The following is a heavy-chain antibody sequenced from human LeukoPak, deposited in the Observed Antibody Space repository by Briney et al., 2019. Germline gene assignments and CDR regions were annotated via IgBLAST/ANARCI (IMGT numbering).Heavy chain of an antibody. CDR2: IHHSGVT. CDR1: GFTFSDYY. Sequence: GSLRLSCAASGFTFSDYYMTWIRQPPGNGLEWIGSIHHSGVTYSNPSLRSRLTLSVDMSKNHFSLNLSSVTAADTAVYYCARRDNSFDSWGPGTLVTVSS. V-gene: IGHV4-34*01. CDR3: ARRDNSFDS. D-gene: IGHD5-24*01. J-gene: IGHJ4*02.